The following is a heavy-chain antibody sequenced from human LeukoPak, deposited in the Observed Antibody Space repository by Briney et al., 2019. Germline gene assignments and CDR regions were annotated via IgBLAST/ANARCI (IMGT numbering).Heavy chain of an antibody. D-gene: IGHD4-17*01. CDR1: GFAFSDYT. CDR3: ARGATTVTY. Sequence: GGSLRLSCAASGFAFSDYTINWVRQAPGKGLEWVSSISSRSRNVYYADSVKGRFTISRDNAKNSLFLQMNGLRAEDTAVYYCARGATTVTYWGQGTLVTVSS. V-gene: IGHV3-21*01. J-gene: IGHJ4*02. CDR2: ISSRSRNV.